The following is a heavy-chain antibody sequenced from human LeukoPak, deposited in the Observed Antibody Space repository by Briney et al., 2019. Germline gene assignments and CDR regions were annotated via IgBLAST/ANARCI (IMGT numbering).Heavy chain of an antibody. CDR1: GFTLSSYW. V-gene: IGHV3-74*01. CDR3: ARDLRSYCDRSGSSDY. CDR2: INNDGVST. Sequence: GGSLRLSCATSGFTLSSYWKHWVRQVPGKGLEWVSRINNDGVSTSYADSVKGRFTISRDNAKNTLYLQMNSLRAEDTAVYYCARDLRSYCDRSGSSDYWGQGTLVTVSS. J-gene: IGHJ4*02. D-gene: IGHD3-22*01.